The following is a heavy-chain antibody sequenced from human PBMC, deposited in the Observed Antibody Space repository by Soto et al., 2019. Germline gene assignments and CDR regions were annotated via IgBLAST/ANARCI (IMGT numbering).Heavy chain of an antibody. Sequence: QVQLVQSGAEVKKPGSSVKVSCKASEDTFSSYGFSWVRQAPGQGLEWVGRIIPIFGTTNYAQKFRGRVTITADESTSTAYMQLSSLRSEETAVYYCATFAVDYGGEFDPWGQGTPVTVSS. CDR1: EDTFSSYG. J-gene: IGHJ5*02. CDR2: IIPIFGTT. CDR3: ATFAVDYGGEFDP. D-gene: IGHD3-10*01. V-gene: IGHV1-69*12.